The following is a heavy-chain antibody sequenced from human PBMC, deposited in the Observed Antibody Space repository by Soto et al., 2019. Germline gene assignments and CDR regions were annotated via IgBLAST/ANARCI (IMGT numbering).Heavy chain of an antibody. CDR3: ARAGIRAAAGQIDY. CDR2: IIPILGIA. CDR1: GGTFSSYT. V-gene: IGHV1-69*02. J-gene: IGHJ4*02. Sequence: QVQLVQSGAEVKKPGSSVKVSCKASGGTFSSYTISWVRQAPGQGLEWMGRIIPILGIANYEQKFQGRVTITADKSTSTAYMELSSLRSEDTAVYYCARAGIRAAAGQIDYWGQGTLVTVSS. D-gene: IGHD6-13*01.